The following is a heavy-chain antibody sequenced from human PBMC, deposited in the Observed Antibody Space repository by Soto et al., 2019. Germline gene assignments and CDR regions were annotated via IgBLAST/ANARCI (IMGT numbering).Heavy chain of an antibody. V-gene: IGHV3-74*03. CDR1: GFTFSSYW. Sequence: EVQLVESGGGLVQPGGSLRLSCAASGFTFSSYWMHWVRQAPGKGLVWVSRMNSDGSSTTYADPVKGRFTISRDNAKNTLSLQLNSLGAEDTAVYYCARVETCSSTSCYSVLDYWGQGTLVTVSS. D-gene: IGHD2-2*01. CDR2: MNSDGSST. J-gene: IGHJ4*02. CDR3: ARVETCSSTSCYSVLDY.